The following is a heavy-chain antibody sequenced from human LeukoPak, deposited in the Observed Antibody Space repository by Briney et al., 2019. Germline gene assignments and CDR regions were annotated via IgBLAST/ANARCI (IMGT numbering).Heavy chain of an antibody. CDR1: GGTFSSYA. CDR2: INPNSGGT. J-gene: IGHJ2*01. Sequence: PGASVKVSCKASGGTFSSYAISWVRQAPGQGLEWMGWINPNSGGTNYAQKFQGRVTMTRDTSISTAYMELSWLTSDDTAVYYCARDQGVVTSIFSLGYFDLWGRGTLVTVSS. D-gene: IGHD2-21*02. V-gene: IGHV1-2*02. CDR3: ARDQGVVTSIFSLGYFDL.